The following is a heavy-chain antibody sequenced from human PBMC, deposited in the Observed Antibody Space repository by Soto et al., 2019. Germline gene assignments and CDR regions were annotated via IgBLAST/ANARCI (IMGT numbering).Heavy chain of an antibody. D-gene: IGHD3-22*01. J-gene: IGHJ5*02. Sequence: PVESLTICCRTSGNKFTSYWIAWVLQMPGKGLEWMGIIFPSDSDTRYSPSFQGQVTISADRSTSTVFLQWASLKASDTAVYFCARKDKSGYFNWFDPWGQGTMVTVSS. CDR1: GNKFTSYW. CDR3: ARKDKSGYFNWFDP. CDR2: IFPSDSDT. V-gene: IGHV5-51*01.